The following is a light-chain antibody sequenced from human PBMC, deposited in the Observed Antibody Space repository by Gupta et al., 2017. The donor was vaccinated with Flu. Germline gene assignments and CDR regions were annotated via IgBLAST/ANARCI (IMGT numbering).Light chain of an antibody. CDR2: SNN. CDR1: SSNIGSNT. J-gene: IGLJ3*02. V-gene: IGLV1-44*01. CDR3: AAWDDNRNGRV. Sequence: QSVLTQPPSASGTPGQRVTISCSGSSSNIGSNTVNWYQQLPGTAPKLLIYSNNQRLSGVPDRFSGSKSGTSASLAISGLQAEDEADYYCAAWDDNRNGRVFGGGTKLTVL.